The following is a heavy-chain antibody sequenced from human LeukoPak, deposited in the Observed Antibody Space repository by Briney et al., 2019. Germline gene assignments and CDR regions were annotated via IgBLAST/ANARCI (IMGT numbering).Heavy chain of an antibody. J-gene: IGHJ4*02. V-gene: IGHV1-8*01. CDR3: ARETDGSGNFDY. CDR1: GYTFTNYD. D-gene: IGHD3-10*01. CDR2: MNPNSGNT. Sequence: ASVKVSCKASGYTFTNYDINWVRQATGQGLEWMGWMNPNSGNTGYAQKFQGRVTMTRNTSISTAYMELSSLRSEDTAVYYCARETDGSGNFDYWGQGTLVTVSS.